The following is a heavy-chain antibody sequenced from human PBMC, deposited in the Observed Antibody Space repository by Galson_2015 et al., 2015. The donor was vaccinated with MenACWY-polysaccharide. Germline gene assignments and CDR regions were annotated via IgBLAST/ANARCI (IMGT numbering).Heavy chain of an antibody. CDR3: ARGHYGLDV. CDR1: GFSLGAWY. CDR2: ISKSGDSI. Sequence: SLRLSCAASGFSLGAWYMSWIRQAPGMGLEWLSYISKSGDSIYYGDSVKGRFAISRDNAKNSVYLQLNSLEVEDTAIYYCARGHYGLDVWGQGTTVTVSS. V-gene: IGHV3-11*01. J-gene: IGHJ6*02.